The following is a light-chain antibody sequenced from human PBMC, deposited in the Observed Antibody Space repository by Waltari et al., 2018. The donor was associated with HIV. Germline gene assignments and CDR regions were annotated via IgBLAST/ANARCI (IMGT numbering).Light chain of an antibody. J-gene: IGKJ1*01. V-gene: IGKV1-39*01. CDR2: GSS. CDR1: QSISTF. Sequence: DIQMTQSPSSLSASVGDRVTVTCRASQSISTFLNWYQQKPGKAPKLLIFGSSKLQDGVPSRFSGSGSGTDFTLTIGSLQSEDIATYYCQQSFNTPWTFGKGTKVEVK. CDR3: QQSFNTPWT.